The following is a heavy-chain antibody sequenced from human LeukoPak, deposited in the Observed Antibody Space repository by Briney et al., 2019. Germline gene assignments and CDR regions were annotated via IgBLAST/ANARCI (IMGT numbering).Heavy chain of an antibody. CDR3: ARVRDSSGYFMDY. CDR2: IRYDGGNK. V-gene: IGHV3-30*02. CDR1: GFTFSTFG. Sequence: GGSLRLSCAASGFTFSTFGMHWVRQAPGKGLEWVAFIRYDGGNKYYADSMKGRFTISRDNSKNTLYLQMSSLRAEDTAVYYCARVRDSSGYFMDYWGQGTLVTVSS. D-gene: IGHD3-22*01. J-gene: IGHJ4*02.